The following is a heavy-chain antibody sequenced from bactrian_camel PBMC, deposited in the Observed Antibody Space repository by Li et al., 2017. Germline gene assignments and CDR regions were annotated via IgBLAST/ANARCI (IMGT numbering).Heavy chain of an antibody. CDR1: GFTFSTSG. D-gene: IGHD1*01. V-gene: IGHV3S6*01. CDR2: ILSDGTKA. Sequence: VQLVESGGGLVQPGGSLRLSCAASGFTFSTSGMSWARHTPGTRPEWVAGILSDGTKAHYADSVKGRFTISRDNDKNMLYLQMNSLNFEDMAMYYCAKGAWDNGFDFWGQGTQVTVS. CDR3: AKGAWDNGFDF. J-gene: IGHJ6*01.